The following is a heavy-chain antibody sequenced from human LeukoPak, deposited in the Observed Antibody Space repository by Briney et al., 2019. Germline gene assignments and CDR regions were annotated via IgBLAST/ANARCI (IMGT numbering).Heavy chain of an antibody. CDR3: ARGGSSRGDRFDY. V-gene: IGHV1-69*05. J-gene: IGHJ4*02. CDR2: IIPIFGTA. CDR1: GGTFSSYA. D-gene: IGHD3-10*01. Sequence: SVKVSCKASGGTFSSYAISWVRQAPGQGLEWMGRIIPIFGTANYAQKFQGRVTITTDESTSTAYMELSSLRSEDTAVHYCARGGSSRGDRFDYWGQGTLVTVSS.